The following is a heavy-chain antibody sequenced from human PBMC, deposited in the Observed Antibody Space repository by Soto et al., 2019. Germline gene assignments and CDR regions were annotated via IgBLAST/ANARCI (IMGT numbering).Heavy chain of an antibody. D-gene: IGHD6-6*01. CDR3: ARVSKLVAPKDGKRAYFFAMDV. CDR1: GDSVSSSDFY. Sequence: QVLLRESGPGLVKPSETLALTCAVSGDSVSSSDFYWTWIRQPPGKPLEWIGYVYSTGTTSYSPSLKSRVDISVDTSENQFFLKLRSVTAADAAVYFCARVSKLVAPKDGKRAYFFAMDVWGHGTMVTVS. V-gene: IGHV4-61*08. CDR2: VYSTGTT. J-gene: IGHJ6*02.